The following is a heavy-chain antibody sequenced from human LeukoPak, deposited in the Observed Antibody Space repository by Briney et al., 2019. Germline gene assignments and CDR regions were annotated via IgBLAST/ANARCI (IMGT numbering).Heavy chain of an antibody. Sequence: SETLSLTCTVSGGSISGYYWSWLRQPPGKGLEWIGYIYYSGSTNYNPSLTSRVTISLDTSKNQFSLKLSSVTAADTAVYYCARRRGDFWSDYYAFDYWGQGTLVTISS. V-gene: IGHV4-59*08. CDR1: GGSISGYY. D-gene: IGHD3-3*01. CDR3: ARRRGDFWSDYYAFDY. J-gene: IGHJ4*02. CDR2: IYYSGST.